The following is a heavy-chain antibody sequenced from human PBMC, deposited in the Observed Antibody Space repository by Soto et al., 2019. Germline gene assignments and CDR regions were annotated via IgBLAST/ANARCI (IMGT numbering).Heavy chain of an antibody. J-gene: IGHJ4*02. CDR1: GTRFSNYV. CDR2: IIPIFNTT. Sequence: QVQLVQSGAEVKTPGSSLKVSCTVSGTRFSNYVISWVRQAPGQGLEWLGRIIPIFNTTQYPQKLQGRVTITADKSTNTASLELSSLRFDETAVYYCAREGRGKKAGYNGLVSLGYWGQGTPVTVSS. D-gene: IGHD2-2*02. CDR3: AREGRGKKAGYNGLVSLGY. V-gene: IGHV1-69*06.